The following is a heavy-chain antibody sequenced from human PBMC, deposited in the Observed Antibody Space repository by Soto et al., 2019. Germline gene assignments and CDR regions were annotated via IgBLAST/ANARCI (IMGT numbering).Heavy chain of an antibody. D-gene: IGHD4-17*01. Sequence: SETLSLTCTVSGGSVSNSSYYWGWIRQPPGKGLEWIGSIYYSGTTYYNPSLQSRVTVFVDTSKNLFSLRLNSVTAADTALYFCARQSRLPPHGDYTLWGQGTLVTVSS. CDR2: IYYSGTT. V-gene: IGHV4-39*01. CDR1: GGSVSNSSYY. CDR3: ARQSRLPPHGDYTL. J-gene: IGHJ4*02.